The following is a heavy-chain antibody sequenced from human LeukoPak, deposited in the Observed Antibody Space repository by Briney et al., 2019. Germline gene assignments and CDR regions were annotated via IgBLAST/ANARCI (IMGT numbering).Heavy chain of an antibody. D-gene: IGHD6-6*01. V-gene: IGHV4-4*09. CDR3: ARRMSIAARQNWFDP. Sequence: PGVSPRLSCAASGFALRDYGMSWIRQPPGKGLEWIGYIYTSGSTNYNPSLKSRVTISVDTSKNQFSLKLSSVTAADTAVYYCARRMSIAARQNWFDPWGQGTLVTVSS. CDR1: GFALRDYG. CDR2: IYTSGST. J-gene: IGHJ5*02.